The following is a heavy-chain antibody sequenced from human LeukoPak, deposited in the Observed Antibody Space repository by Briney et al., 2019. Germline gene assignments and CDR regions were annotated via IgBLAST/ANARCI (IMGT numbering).Heavy chain of an antibody. Sequence: SEILSLTCAVSGYSISSGYYWGWIRQPPGKGLEWIGTIYHRGSTYYNPSLKSRVTISVDTSKNQFSLKLSSVTAADTAVYYCARDATVTTTYYYGMDVWGKGTTVTVSS. CDR1: GYSISSGYY. CDR3: ARDATVTTTYYYGMDV. D-gene: IGHD4-17*01. V-gene: IGHV4-38-2*02. CDR2: IYHRGST. J-gene: IGHJ6*04.